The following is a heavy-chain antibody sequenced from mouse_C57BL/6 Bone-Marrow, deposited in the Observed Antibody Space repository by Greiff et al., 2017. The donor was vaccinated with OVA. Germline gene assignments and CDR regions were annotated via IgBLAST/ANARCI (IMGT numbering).Heavy chain of an antibody. CDR1: GFNIKDDY. CDR2: IDPENGDT. Sequence: EVKLMESGAELVRPGASVKLSCTASGFNIKDDYMHWVKQRPEQGLEWIGWIDPENGDTEYASKFQGKATITADTSSNTAYLQLSSLTSEDTAVYYCTPLYDGYLWFAYWGQGTLVTVSA. CDR3: TPLYDGYLWFAY. D-gene: IGHD2-3*01. J-gene: IGHJ3*01. V-gene: IGHV14-4*01.